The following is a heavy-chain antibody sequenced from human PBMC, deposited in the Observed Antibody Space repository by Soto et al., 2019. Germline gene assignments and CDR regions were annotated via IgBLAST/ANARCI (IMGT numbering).Heavy chain of an antibody. Sequence: EGSLRLYCADSGFAVSSHQMSWVRQAPEKGLEGGAGISDSGSLTYNAASVRGRFTISRDHSKNTLYLQMNSLRAEDTAVYYCARRTFGSSRSFDIWGQGTMVTVSS. J-gene: IGHJ3*02. CDR3: ARRTFGSSRSFDI. CDR1: GFAVSSHQ. D-gene: IGHD6-6*01. CDR2: ISDSGSLT. V-gene: IGHV3-23*01.